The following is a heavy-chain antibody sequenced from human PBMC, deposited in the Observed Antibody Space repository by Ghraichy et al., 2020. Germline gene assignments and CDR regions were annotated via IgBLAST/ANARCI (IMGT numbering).Heavy chain of an antibody. Sequence: GGSLRLSCAASGFTFSNYWMSWVRQAPGKGLEWVANIKQDGSDKYYVDSVKGRFTISRDNAKNSLYLQMNSLRAEDTAVYYCAREGPSGWYLHIDYWGQGILVTVSS. CDR3: AREGPSGWYLHIDY. J-gene: IGHJ4*02. D-gene: IGHD6-19*01. V-gene: IGHV3-7*03. CDR2: IKQDGSDK. CDR1: GFTFSNYW.